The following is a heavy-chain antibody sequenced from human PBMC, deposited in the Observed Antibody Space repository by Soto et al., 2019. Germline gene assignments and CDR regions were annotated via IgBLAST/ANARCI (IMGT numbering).Heavy chain of an antibody. V-gene: IGHV3-33*01. CDR3: ATGFLGLCTGGNCPLDY. Sequence: QVQLVESGGGVVQPERSLRLSCAASGFTFSRQAMHWVRQAPGRGLEWVAVIWYHGIDKYYADSVKGRFTISRDNSKNTVYLQMNSLGGEYTAVYYCATGFLGLCTGGNCPLDYWGQGTLVTVSS. J-gene: IGHJ4*02. D-gene: IGHD2-15*01. CDR1: GFTFSRQA. CDR2: IWYHGIDK.